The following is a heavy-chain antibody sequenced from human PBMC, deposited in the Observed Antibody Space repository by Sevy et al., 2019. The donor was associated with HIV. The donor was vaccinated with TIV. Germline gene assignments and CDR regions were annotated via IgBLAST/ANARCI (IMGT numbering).Heavy chain of an antibody. CDR2: IYSSGTT. J-gene: IGHJ5*02. CDR1: GFDVSNNY. D-gene: IGHD6-13*01. CDR3: ARDYSRRPGWFDP. Sequence: GGSLRLSCAGSGFDVSNNYMSWVRQAPGKGLEWVSIIYSSGTTYYADSVKGRFSISRDKSKNTVYLQMSSLRADDTAFYHWARDYSRRPGWFDPWGQGTLVTVSS. V-gene: IGHV3-53*01.